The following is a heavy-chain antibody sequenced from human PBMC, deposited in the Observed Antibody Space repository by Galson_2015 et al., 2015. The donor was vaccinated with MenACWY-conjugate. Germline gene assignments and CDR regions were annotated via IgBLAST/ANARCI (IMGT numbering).Heavy chain of an antibody. CDR3: ARDYARLEWLSAYYFDY. Sequence: SLRLSCAASGVIFSSHTMNWVRQAPGKGLEWVSSIRISSSCIYYADSVKGRFTISKDNAKNSLYLQMNSLTAEDTAVYYCARDYARLEWLSAYYFDYWGQGTPVTVSS. CDR1: GVIFSSHT. V-gene: IGHV3-21*01. J-gene: IGHJ4*02. CDR2: IRISSSCI. D-gene: IGHD3-3*01.